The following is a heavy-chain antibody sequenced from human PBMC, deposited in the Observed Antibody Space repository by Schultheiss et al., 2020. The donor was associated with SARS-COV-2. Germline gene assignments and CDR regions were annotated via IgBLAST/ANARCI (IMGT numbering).Heavy chain of an antibody. CDR2: IYYSGST. D-gene: IGHD4-23*01. J-gene: IGHJ2*01. V-gene: IGHV4-59*01. Sequence: GSLRLSCTVSGGSISSYYWSWIRQPPGKGLEWIGYIYYSGSTNYNPTLKSRVTISVDTSKNQFSLKLSSVTVADTAVYYCARFLGKGKWYFDLWGRGTLVTVSS. CDR1: GGSISSYY. CDR3: ARFLGKGKWYFDL.